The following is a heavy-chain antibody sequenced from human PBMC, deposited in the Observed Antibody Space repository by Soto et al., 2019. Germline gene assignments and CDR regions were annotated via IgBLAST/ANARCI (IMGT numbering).Heavy chain of an antibody. CDR3: ARQYCSSTSCYFFDY. CDR2: IIPILGIA. D-gene: IGHD2-2*01. Sequence: ASVKVSCKASGGTFSSYTISWVRQAPGQGLEWMGRIIPILGIANYAQKFQGRVTITADKSTSTAYMELSSLRSEDTAVYYCARQYCSSTSCYFFDYWGQGTLVTVSS. J-gene: IGHJ4*02. CDR1: GGTFSSYT. V-gene: IGHV1-69*02.